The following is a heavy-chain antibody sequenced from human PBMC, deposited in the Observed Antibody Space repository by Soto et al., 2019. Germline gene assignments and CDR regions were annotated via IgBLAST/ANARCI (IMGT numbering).Heavy chain of an antibody. Sequence: QVQLVESGGGVVQPGRSLRLSCAASGFTFRSHAMYWVRQPPGKGLEWVAVISHEGNNQYYTDSVKGRFTLSRDNSKNTLYLQMNSLTADDTAVYYCARASGWYEIDYWGQGTLVTASS. CDR2: ISHEGNNQ. CDR3: ARASGWYEIDY. D-gene: IGHD6-19*01. J-gene: IGHJ4*02. CDR1: GFTFRSHA. V-gene: IGHV3-30-3*01.